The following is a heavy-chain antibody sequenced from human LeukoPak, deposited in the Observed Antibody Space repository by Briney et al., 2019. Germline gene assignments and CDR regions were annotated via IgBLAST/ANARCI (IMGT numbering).Heavy chain of an antibody. V-gene: IGHV1-18*01. CDR3: ARAGGHVEMATITGDY. CDR2: ISAYNGNT. J-gene: IGHJ4*02. CDR1: GYTFTSYG. Sequence: ASVKVSCTASGYTFTSYGISWVRQAPGQGLEWMGWISAYNGNTNYAQKLQGRVTMTTDTSTSTAYMELRSLRSDDTAVYYCARAGGHVEMATITGDYWGQGTLVTVSS. D-gene: IGHD5-24*01.